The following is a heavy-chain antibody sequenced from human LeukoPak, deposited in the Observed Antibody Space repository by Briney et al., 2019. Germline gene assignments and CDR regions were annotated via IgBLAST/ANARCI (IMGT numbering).Heavy chain of an antibody. CDR3: ATFYDSSGLYFDY. CDR1: GYTLTELS. V-gene: IGHV1-24*01. CDR2: FDPEDGET. D-gene: IGHD3-22*01. J-gene: IGHJ4*02. Sequence: ASVKVSCKVSGYTLTELSMHWVRQAPGKGLEWMGGFDPEDGETIYARKFQGRVTMTEDTSTDTAYMELSSLRSEDTAVYYCATFYDSSGLYFDYWGQGTLVTVSS.